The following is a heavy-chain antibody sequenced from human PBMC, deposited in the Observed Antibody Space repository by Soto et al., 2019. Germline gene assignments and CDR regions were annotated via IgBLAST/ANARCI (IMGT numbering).Heavy chain of an antibody. CDR1: GFTFSSYA. V-gene: IGHV3-23*01. Sequence: GGSLRLSCAASGFTFSSYAMSWVRQAPGKGLEWVSAISGSGGSTYYADSVKGRFTISRDNSKNTLYLQMNSLRAEDTAVYYCAKDTLPTYYYDSSGPNWFDPWGQGTLVTVSS. J-gene: IGHJ5*02. CDR2: ISGSGGST. D-gene: IGHD3-22*01. CDR3: AKDTLPTYYYDSSGPNWFDP.